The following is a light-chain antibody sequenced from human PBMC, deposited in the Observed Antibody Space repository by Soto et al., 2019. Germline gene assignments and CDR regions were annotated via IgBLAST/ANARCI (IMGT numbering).Light chain of an antibody. J-gene: IGLJ3*02. Sequence: QSALTQPPSASGSPGQSVTISCTGTSSDVGGYNYVSWYQQSPGKAPKIMIYEVSERPSGVPVRFSGSKSGNTASLTVSGLQAEDEADYYCSSYAGTNNLVFGGGTKLTVL. CDR2: EVS. CDR3: SSYAGTNNLV. CDR1: SSDVGGYNY. V-gene: IGLV2-8*01.